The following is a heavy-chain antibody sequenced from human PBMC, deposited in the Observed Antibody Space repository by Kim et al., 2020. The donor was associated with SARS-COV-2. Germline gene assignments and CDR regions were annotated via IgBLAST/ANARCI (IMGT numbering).Heavy chain of an antibody. Sequence: GGSLRLSCAASGFTFSSYAMHWVRQAPGKGLEWVAVISYDGSNKYYADSVKGRFTISRDNSKNTLYLQMNSLRAEDTAVYYCASGSGSLNWGQGTLVTVSS. CDR3: ASGSGSLN. J-gene: IGHJ4*02. V-gene: IGHV3-30-3*01. D-gene: IGHD3-10*01. CDR2: ISYDGSNK. CDR1: GFTFSSYA.